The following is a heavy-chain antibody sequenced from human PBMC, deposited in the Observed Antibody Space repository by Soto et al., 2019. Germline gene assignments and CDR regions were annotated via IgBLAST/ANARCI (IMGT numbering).Heavy chain of an antibody. CDR3: ARDTAASDV. CDR1: GYTFTSYA. J-gene: IGHJ6*02. V-gene: IGHV1-3*01. Sequence: QVQLVQSGAEVKKPGASVKVSCKASGYTFTSYAMHWVRQAPGQRLEWMGCINAGDGNTKYSQKLQGRVTITRDTSASTAYMELSSLRSEDKAVYYCARDTAASDVWGQGTTVTVSS. D-gene: IGHD6-25*01. CDR2: INAGDGNT.